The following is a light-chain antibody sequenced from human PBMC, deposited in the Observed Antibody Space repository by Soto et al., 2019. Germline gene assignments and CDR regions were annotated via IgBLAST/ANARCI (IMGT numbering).Light chain of an antibody. CDR1: QSLSSSY. J-gene: IGKJ1*01. Sequence: VLTKSPGTASLSPVNRATLSCRASQSLSSSYLAWYQQKPGQAPRLLIYGASSRATGIPDRFSGSGSGTDFTLTISRLETEDFAVYYCQQYASSGTFGQGPKVDIK. V-gene: IGKV3-20*01. CDR3: QQYASSGT. CDR2: GAS.